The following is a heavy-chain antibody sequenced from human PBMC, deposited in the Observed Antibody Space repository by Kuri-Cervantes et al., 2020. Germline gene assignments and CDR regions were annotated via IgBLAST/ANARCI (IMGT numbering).Heavy chain of an antibody. V-gene: IGHV3-23*01. CDR2: ISGSGGRT. CDR3: ARQGNFWSGYVTS. Sequence: GESLKISCAASGFTFSSYVMSWVRQAPGKGLEWVSGISGSGGRTYYADSVKGRFTISRDNSKNTLYLQMNSLRAEDTAVYYCARQGNFWSGYVTSWGQGALVTVSS. D-gene: IGHD3-3*01. J-gene: IGHJ4*02. CDR1: GFTFSSYV.